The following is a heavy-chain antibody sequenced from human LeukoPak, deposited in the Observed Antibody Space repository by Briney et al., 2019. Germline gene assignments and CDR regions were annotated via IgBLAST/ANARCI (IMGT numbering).Heavy chain of an antibody. CDR2: ISGSGGST. Sequence: GGSLRLSCAASGFTFSSYAMSWVRQAPWKGLEWVSAISGSGGSTYYADSVKGRFTISRDNSKNTLYLQMNSLRAEDTAVYYCAKNYYDSSGYYYHFDYWGQGTLVTVSS. J-gene: IGHJ4*02. D-gene: IGHD3-22*01. V-gene: IGHV3-23*01. CDR1: GFTFSSYA. CDR3: AKNYYDSSGYYYHFDY.